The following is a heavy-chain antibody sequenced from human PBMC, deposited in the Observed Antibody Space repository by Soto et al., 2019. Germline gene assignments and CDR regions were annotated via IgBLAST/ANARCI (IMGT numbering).Heavy chain of an antibody. V-gene: IGHV4-31*03. D-gene: IGHD5-18*01. Sequence: QVQLQESGPGLVKPSQTLSLTCTVSGGSLSSGGYYWRWIRQHPGKGLEWIGYIYYSGSTYYNPSLKSRVTISVDTSKNQFSLKLSSVTAADTAVYYCAREVAMDLIDYWGQGTLVTVSS. CDR2: IYYSGST. CDR3: AREVAMDLIDY. J-gene: IGHJ4*02. CDR1: GGSLSSGGYY.